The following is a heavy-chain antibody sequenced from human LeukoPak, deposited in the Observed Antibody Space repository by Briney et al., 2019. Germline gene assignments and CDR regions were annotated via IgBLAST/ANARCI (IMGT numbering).Heavy chain of an antibody. J-gene: IGHJ5*02. CDR2: IFPVDPDI. D-gene: IGHD2-2*01. CDR1: GYSFTSHW. V-gene: IGHV5-51*01. Sequence: GESLQISCKGSGYSFTSHWIGWVRQMPERGLEWMGIIFPVDPDIRYSPSFQGQVTISADKSISTAYLQWSSLKASDTAMYYCARGAVPVAREWFDPWGQGTLVTVSS. CDR3: ARGAVPVAREWFDP.